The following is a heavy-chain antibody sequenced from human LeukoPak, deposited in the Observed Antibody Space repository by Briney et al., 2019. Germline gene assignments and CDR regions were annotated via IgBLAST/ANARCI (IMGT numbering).Heavy chain of an antibody. J-gene: IGHJ3*02. CDR2: IYYSGST. D-gene: IGHD3-10*01. V-gene: IGHV4-30-4*01. CDR1: GGSISSGDYY. CDR3: ASDMVRGVMVHAFDI. Sequence: SQTLSLTCTVSGGSISSGDYYWSWIRQPPGKGLEWIGYIYYSGSTYYNPSLKSRVTISVDTSKNQFSLKLGSVTAADTAVYYCASDMVRGVMVHAFDIWGQGTMVTVSS.